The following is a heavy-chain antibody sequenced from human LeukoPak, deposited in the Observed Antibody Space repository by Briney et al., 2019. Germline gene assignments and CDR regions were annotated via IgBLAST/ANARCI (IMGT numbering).Heavy chain of an antibody. Sequence: SETLSLTCTVSGGSISSSSYYWGWIRQPPGKGLEWIISSYYSGSTYDNPSLKSRVTISVDTSKNQFSLKLSSVTAADTAVYYCARLSSHAPNYYFDYWGQGTLVTVSS. CDR2: SYYSGST. CDR3: ARLSSHAPNYYFDY. D-gene: IGHD2-2*01. CDR1: GGSISSSSYY. J-gene: IGHJ4*02. V-gene: IGHV4-39*01.